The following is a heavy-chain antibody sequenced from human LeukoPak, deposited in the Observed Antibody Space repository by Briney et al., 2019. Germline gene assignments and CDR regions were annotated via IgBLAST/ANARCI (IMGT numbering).Heavy chain of an antibody. Sequence: GGSLRLSCAASGFTSSSYAMSWVRQAPGKGLQWVSVVSGSGDRTYYADSVKGPFTISTDNSKNTLYLQMSSLRADDTAMYYSAKGDCDRSSSPDDNWGQGTLVTASS. D-gene: IGHD2/OR15-2a*01. CDR1: GFTSSSYA. CDR3: AKGDCDRSSSPDDN. J-gene: IGHJ4*01. V-gene: IGHV3-23*01. CDR2: VSGSGDRT.